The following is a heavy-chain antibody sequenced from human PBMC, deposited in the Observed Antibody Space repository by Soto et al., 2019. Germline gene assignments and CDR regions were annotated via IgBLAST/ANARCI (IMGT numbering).Heavy chain of an antibody. CDR3: ARGGGVGVAGSAAFDM. D-gene: IGHD3-3*01. J-gene: IGHJ3*02. Sequence: QLHLVQSGAVVKKPGASVTVSCSASGYPVTAYYMHWVRQAPGRGLEWMGGINPATGVAKYTQTCQGRVTMTRDTSTSTVFMELSGLTSEDTAVFYCARGGGVGVAGSAAFDMWGQGTLVTVSS. V-gene: IGHV1-2*02. CDR2: INPATGVA. CDR1: GYPVTAYY.